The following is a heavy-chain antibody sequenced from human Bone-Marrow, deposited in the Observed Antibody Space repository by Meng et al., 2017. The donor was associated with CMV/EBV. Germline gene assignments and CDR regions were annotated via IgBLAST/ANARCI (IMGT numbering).Heavy chain of an antibody. V-gene: IGHV4-39*07. CDR1: GGSISSPSYY. D-gene: IGHD3-10*01. CDR2: IYYSGNT. J-gene: IGHJ5*02. Sequence: SETLSLTCTVSGGSISSPSYYWGWIRQPPGKGLEWIGRIYYSGNTYYSPSLKSRVTMSVDTSRNQFSLKLRSVTAADTAVYYCARDRARRGWFDPWGQGTLVTVSS. CDR3: ARDRARRGWFDP.